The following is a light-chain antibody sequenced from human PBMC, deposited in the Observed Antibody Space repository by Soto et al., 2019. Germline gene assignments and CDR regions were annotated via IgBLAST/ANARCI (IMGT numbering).Light chain of an antibody. CDR1: QGIYNY. V-gene: IGKV1-27*01. CDR3: LKYNSALLT. Sequence: DIQMTQSPSSLSASVGDRVTITCRASQGIYNYLAWYQQKPGKAPKLLIYAASTLEAGVPSRFSGSGSETDFTLTISSLQPEDVATYYCLKYNSALLTFGQGTRLEIK. J-gene: IGKJ5*01. CDR2: AAS.